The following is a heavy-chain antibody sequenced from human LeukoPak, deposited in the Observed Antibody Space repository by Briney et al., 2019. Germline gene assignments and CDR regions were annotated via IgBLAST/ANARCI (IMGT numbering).Heavy chain of an antibody. CDR3: ARVVVPAAMGYYYYMDV. CDR1: GYTFTSYG. CDR2: IRAYNGNT. D-gene: IGHD2-2*01. V-gene: IGHV1-18*01. J-gene: IGHJ6*03. Sequence: ASAKVSCKASGYTFTSYGISWVRQAPGQGLEWMGWIRAYNGNTDYAQKLQDRVTVTTDTSTSTAYMELRSLRSDDTAVYYCARVVVPAAMGYYYYMDVWGKGTTVTVSS.